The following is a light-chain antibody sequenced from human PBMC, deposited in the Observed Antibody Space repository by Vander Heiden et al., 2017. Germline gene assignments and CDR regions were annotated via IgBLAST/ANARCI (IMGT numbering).Light chain of an antibody. J-gene: IGKJ5*01. V-gene: IGKV1-39*01. Sequence: DIQMTQSPSSLSASVGDRVTITCRASQSISSYLNWYQQKPEKAPKLLIYAASRLQSGVPSRFSGSGSGTDFTLTISSLQPEDSATYYCQQSYSTPITFGQGTRLEIK. CDR1: QSISSY. CDR2: AAS. CDR3: QQSYSTPIT.